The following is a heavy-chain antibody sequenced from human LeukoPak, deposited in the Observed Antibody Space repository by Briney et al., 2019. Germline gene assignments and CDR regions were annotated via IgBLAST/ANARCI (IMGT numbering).Heavy chain of an antibody. D-gene: IGHD3-22*01. V-gene: IGHV3-20*04. CDR2: INWNGGSI. CDR1: GFRFDDYG. Sequence: GGSLRLSCAASGFRFDDYGMSWVRQAPGKGLEWVSGINWNGGSIAYADSVKGRFTISRDNAKNSLYLQMNSLRAEDTALYYCARDQYYDGSGTPFDYWGQGTLVTVSS. J-gene: IGHJ4*02. CDR3: ARDQYYDGSGTPFDY.